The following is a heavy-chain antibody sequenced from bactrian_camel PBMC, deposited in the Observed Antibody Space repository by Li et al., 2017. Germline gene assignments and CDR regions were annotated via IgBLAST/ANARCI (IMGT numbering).Heavy chain of an antibody. CDR2: INSGGGTT. Sequence: VQLVESGGGLVQPGGSLTLSCAASGFTLLNYAMSWVRQAPGRGLEWVSAINSGGGTTYYADSVKGRFAISRDNARDTLYLQMNSLKPEDTAVYYCAAQQFFGYWGQGTQVTVS. V-gene: IGHV3S31*01. J-gene: IGHJ6*01. CDR3: AAQQFFGY. CDR1: GFTLLNYA.